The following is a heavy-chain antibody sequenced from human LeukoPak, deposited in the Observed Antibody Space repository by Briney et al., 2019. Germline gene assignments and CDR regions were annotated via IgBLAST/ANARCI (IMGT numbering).Heavy chain of an antibody. Sequence: GGSLRLSCAASGFTFSSYGMHWVRQAPGKGLEWVALIRYDGSNKYYADSVKGRFTISRDNSKNTLYLQMNSLRAEDTAVYYCAKDERNWNYNLASQTYDWGQGTLVTVSS. CDR2: IRYDGSNK. CDR3: AKDERNWNYNLASQTYD. CDR1: GFTFSSYG. V-gene: IGHV3-30*02. D-gene: IGHD1-7*01. J-gene: IGHJ4*02.